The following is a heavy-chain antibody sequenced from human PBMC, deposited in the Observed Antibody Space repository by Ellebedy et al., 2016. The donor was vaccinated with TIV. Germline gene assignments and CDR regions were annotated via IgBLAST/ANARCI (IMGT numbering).Heavy chain of an antibody. V-gene: IGHV3-74*01. CDR1: GFTFSRYW. CDR3: ARDVGATVTTLNLPGYYFDY. Sequence: HTGGSLRLSCAASGFTFSRYWMHWVRQAPGKGLVWVSRINSGGSSTTYADSVKGRFTISRDNAENTLYLQMNSLRAEDTAVYYCARDVGATVTTLNLPGYYFDYWGQGTLVTVSS. D-gene: IGHD4-17*01. J-gene: IGHJ4*02. CDR2: INSGGSST.